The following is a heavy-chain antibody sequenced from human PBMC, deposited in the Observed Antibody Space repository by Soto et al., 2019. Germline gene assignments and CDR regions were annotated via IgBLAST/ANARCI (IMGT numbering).Heavy chain of an antibody. Sequence: QVQLQESGPGLVKPSETLSLTCTVSGGSISSYYWSWIRQPPGKGLEWIGYIYYSGSTNYNPSLKSRVTISVDTSKNQFSLKLSSVTAADTAVYYCARDAYGGYGGNPNGAYYYGMDVWGQGTTVTVSS. V-gene: IGHV4-59*01. CDR2: IYYSGST. CDR3: ARDAYGGYGGNPNGAYYYGMDV. J-gene: IGHJ6*02. CDR1: GGSISSYY. D-gene: IGHD2-15*01.